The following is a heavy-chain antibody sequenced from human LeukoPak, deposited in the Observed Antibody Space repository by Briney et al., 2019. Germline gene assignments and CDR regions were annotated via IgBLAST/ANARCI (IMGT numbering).Heavy chain of an antibody. J-gene: IGHJ1*01. CDR2: VHPGDSDT. CDR3: ARHGGYGDYLTEYFQH. D-gene: IGHD4-17*01. Sequence: GESLKISCKGSGYTFTNYWISWVRQMPGKGLEWMGIVHPGDSDTRYSPSFQGQVTLSADKSISTAYLQWSSLTASDTAMYYCARHGGYGDYLTEYFQHWGQGTLVTVSS. CDR1: GYTFTNYW. V-gene: IGHV5-51*01.